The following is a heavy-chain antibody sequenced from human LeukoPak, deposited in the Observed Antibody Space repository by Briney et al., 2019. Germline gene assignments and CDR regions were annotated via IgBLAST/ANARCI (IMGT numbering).Heavy chain of an antibody. J-gene: IGHJ5*02. CDR3: ARGDPHADL. V-gene: IGHV3-48*03. CDR2: ITISGHTK. CDR1: GFDLNTYE. Sequence: GGSLRLSCVASGFDLNTYEMNWARQAPGKGLEWIADITISGHTKNYADSVKGRFTISRDNAGTSLYLQMNSLRVEDTGVYYCARGDPHADLWGQGTLVTVSS.